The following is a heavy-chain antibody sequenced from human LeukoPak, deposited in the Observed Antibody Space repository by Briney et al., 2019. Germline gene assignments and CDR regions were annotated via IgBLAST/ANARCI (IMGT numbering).Heavy chain of an antibody. CDR3: ARANIVVVPAAIHPGWFDP. D-gene: IGHD2-2*01. J-gene: IGHJ5*02. CDR2: INHSGST. V-gene: IGHV4-34*01. CDR1: GGSFSGYY. Sequence: AETLSLTCAVYGGSFSGYYWSWIRQPPGKGLEWIGEINHSGSTNYNPSLKSRVTISVDTSKNQFSLKLSSVTAADTAVYHCARANIVVVPAAIHPGWFDPWGQGTLVTVSS.